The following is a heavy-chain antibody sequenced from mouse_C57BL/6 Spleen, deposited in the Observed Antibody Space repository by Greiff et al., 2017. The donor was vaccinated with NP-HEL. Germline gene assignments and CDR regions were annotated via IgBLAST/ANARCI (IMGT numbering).Heavy chain of an antibody. CDR3: ASYYYGSSYVGDYAMDY. J-gene: IGHJ4*01. Sequence: LQESGPELVKPGASVKISCKASGYAFSSSWMNWVKQRPGKGLEWIGRIYPGDGDTNYNGKFKGKATLTADKSSSTAYMQLSSLTSEDSAVYFCASYYYGSSYVGDYAMDYWGQGTSVTVSS. V-gene: IGHV1-82*01. D-gene: IGHD1-1*01. CDR1: GYAFSSSW. CDR2: IYPGDGDT.